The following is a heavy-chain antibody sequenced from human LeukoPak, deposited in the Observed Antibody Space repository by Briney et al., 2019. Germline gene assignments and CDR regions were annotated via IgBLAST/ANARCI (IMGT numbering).Heavy chain of an antibody. CDR2: IWYDGSNK. V-gene: IGHV3-33*01. CDR1: GFTFSSYG. D-gene: IGHD1-26*01. CDR3: ARGGGYSGSYYSPDY. J-gene: IGHJ4*02. Sequence: GRSLRLSCAASGFTFSSYGMHWVRQAPGKGLEWVAVIWYDGSNKYYADSVKGRFAISRDNSKNTLYLQMNSLRAEDTAVYYCARGGGYSGSYYSPDYWGQGTLVTVSS.